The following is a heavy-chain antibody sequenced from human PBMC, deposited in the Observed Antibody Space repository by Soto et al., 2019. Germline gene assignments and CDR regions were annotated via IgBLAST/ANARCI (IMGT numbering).Heavy chain of an antibody. CDR3: ARGEGGYDYPDWFDP. V-gene: IGHV4-34*01. CDR2: INHSGST. J-gene: IGHJ5*02. Sequence: SETLSLTCAVYGGSFSGYYWSWIRQPPGKGLEWIGEINHSGSTNYNPSLKSRVTISVDTSKNQFSLKLSSVTAADTAVYYCARGEGGYDYPDWFDPWGQGTLVTVS. CDR1: GGSFSGYY. D-gene: IGHD5-12*01.